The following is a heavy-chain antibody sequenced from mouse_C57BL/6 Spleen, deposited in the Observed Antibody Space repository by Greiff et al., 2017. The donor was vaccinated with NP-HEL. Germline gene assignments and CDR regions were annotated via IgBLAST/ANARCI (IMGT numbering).Heavy chain of an antibody. J-gene: IGHJ2*01. CDR1: GYTFTDYN. V-gene: IGHV1-22*01. D-gene: IGHD1-1*01. CDR2: INPNNGGT. CDR3: ARGTVVAVDY. Sequence: EVQLQQSGPELVKPGASVKMSCKASGYTFTDYNMHWVKQSHGKSLEWIGYINPNNGGTSYNQKFKGKATLTVNKSSSIAYMELRSLTSEDSAVYYCARGTVVAVDYWGQGTTLTVSS.